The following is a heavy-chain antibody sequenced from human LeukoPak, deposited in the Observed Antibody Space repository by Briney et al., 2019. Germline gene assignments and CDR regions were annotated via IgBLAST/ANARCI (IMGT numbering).Heavy chain of an antibody. Sequence: PSETLSLTCAVYGGSFSGYYWSWIRQPPGKGLEWIGEINHSGSTNYNPSLKSRVTISVDTSKNQFSLKLSSVTAADTAVYYCARGPRRNIMLRAVAGPYYFAHWGQGTLVTVSS. CDR1: GGSFSGYY. CDR2: INHSGST. J-gene: IGHJ4*02. V-gene: IGHV4-34*01. D-gene: IGHD6-19*01. CDR3: ARGPRRNIMLRAVAGPYYFAH.